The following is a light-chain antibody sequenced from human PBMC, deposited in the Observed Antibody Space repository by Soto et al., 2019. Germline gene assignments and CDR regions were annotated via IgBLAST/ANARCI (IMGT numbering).Light chain of an antibody. J-gene: IGLJ1*01. CDR2: EVS. CDR3: NSYRHGTTLV. CDR1: SSDVGGYNS. Sequence: QSVLTQPAPVSGSPGQSITISCTGTSSDVGGYNSVSWFQQHPSKAPKLIIYEVSHRPSGVSIRFSGSKSGNTASLTISGLQAEDEADYYCNSYRHGTTLVFGTGTKLTVL. V-gene: IGLV2-14*01.